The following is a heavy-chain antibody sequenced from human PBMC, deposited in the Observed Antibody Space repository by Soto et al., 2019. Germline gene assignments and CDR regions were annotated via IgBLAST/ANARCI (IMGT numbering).Heavy chain of an antibody. CDR3: GRLTTLSSPKYRFYYYMDI. Sequence: QVQLAQSGPELKKPGASLEVSCRASGYTFSNYGISWVRQVPGQGLEWMAWISVKNGDTNFAQKFQGRLSVTTDTSTSTAYLNLRSLRSDDTAVYYCGRLTTLSSPKYRFYYYMDIWGKGTTVTVSS. CDR1: GYTFSNYG. J-gene: IGHJ6*03. V-gene: IGHV1-18*01. CDR2: ISVKNGDT. D-gene: IGHD4-4*01.